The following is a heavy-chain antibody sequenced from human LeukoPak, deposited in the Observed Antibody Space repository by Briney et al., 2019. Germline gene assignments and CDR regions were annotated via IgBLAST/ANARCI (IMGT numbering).Heavy chain of an antibody. CDR2: ISGSGGST. Sequence: GGSLRLSCAASGFTFSSYAMSWVRQAPGKGLEWVSAISGSGGSTYYADSVKGRFTISRDNPKNTLYLQMNSLRAEDTAVYYCAKDLYYDSSGYYYPWGQGTLVTVSS. CDR1: GFTFSSYA. CDR3: AKDLYYDSSGYYYP. V-gene: IGHV3-23*01. D-gene: IGHD3-22*01. J-gene: IGHJ5*02.